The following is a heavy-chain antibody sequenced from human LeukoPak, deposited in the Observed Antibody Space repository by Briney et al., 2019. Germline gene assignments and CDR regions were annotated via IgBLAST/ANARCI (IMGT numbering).Heavy chain of an antibody. CDR3: ARPITMIANDAFDI. V-gene: IGHV5-51*01. CDR2: IYPGDSDT. D-gene: IGHD3-22*01. J-gene: IGHJ3*02. Sequence: GESLKISCKHSEYSFPNYCIGWVRQMPGKGLEWMGIIYPGDSDTRYSPSFQGQVTISADKSISTAYLQWSSLKASDTAMYYCARPITMIANDAFDIWGQGTMVTVSS. CDR1: EYSFPNYC.